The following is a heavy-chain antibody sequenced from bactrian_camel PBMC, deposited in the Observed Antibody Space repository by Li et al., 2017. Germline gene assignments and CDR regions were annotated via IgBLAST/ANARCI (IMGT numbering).Heavy chain of an antibody. D-gene: IGHD2*01. CDR3: AADLARYCGAFSGFFARAS. CDR2: IYGGGGRP. V-gene: IGHV3S54*01. CDR1: GSIYYDNC. J-gene: IGHJ4*01. Sequence: HVQLVESGGGSVQAGGSRRLSCTPSGSIYYDNCMGWIRQAPGKQREGIAAIYGGGGRPWYDNSVKGRFTISQDTASNTVYLQMNGLKVEDSAMYYCAADLARYCGAFSGFFARASWGQGTQVTVS.